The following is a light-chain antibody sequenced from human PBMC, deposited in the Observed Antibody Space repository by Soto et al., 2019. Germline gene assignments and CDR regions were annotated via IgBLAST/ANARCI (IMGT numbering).Light chain of an antibody. CDR3: CSYAGSSTLYV. Sequence: QSVLTQPASVSGSPGQSITISCTGTSSDVGSYNLVSWYQQHPGKAPKLMIYEGSKRPSGVSNRFSGSKSGNKASLTISGLQAEDEDDYYCCSYAGSSTLYVFGTGTKVTVL. CDR2: EGS. CDR1: SSDVGSYNL. J-gene: IGLJ1*01. V-gene: IGLV2-23*03.